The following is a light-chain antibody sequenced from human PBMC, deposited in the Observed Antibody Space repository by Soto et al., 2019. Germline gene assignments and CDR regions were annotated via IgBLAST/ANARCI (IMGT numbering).Light chain of an antibody. CDR3: QQYGSSPPIT. CDR1: QSISSY. J-gene: IGKJ5*01. Sequence: DMQMTQSPSSLSASVVEIVTITCLSSQSISSYLNWYQQKPGNAPKLLIYAASSLQSGVPSRFSGSGSGTDFTPTISRLEPEDFAVYYCQQYGSSPPITFGQGTRLEI. CDR2: AAS. V-gene: IGKV1-39*01.